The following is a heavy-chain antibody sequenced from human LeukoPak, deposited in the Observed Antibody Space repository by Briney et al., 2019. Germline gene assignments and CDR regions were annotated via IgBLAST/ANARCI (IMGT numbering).Heavy chain of an antibody. CDR1: GDSIRNNY. D-gene: IGHD3-16*01. CDR2: IYSSGST. Sequence: SETLSLTCSVPGDSIRNNYWSWIRQPPGQGLEWIGYIYSSGSTTYNPSLKSRITISVDTSKNQFSLNLGSVTAADTAVYYCARRGGRTRGFWYFDLWGRGTLVTVSS. CDR3: ARRGGRTRGFWYFDL. V-gene: IGHV4-59*01. J-gene: IGHJ2*01.